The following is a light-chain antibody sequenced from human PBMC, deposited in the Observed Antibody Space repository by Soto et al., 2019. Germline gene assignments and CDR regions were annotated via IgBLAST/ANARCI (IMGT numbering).Light chain of an antibody. CDR1: QSVRNK. J-gene: IGKJ2*01. Sequence: EIVMTQSPETLSVSPGEGAALSCRASQSVRNKLDWYQQKPGQAPRLLIYDASTRATGIPDRFSGSGSGTEFTLTINSLQPEDFAVYYCQQYNDWPPYTFGQGTKLEIK. CDR3: QQYNDWPPYT. CDR2: DAS. V-gene: IGKV3-15*01.